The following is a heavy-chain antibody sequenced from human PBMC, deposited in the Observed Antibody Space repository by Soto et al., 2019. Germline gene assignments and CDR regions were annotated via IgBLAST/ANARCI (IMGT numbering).Heavy chain of an antibody. J-gene: IGHJ4*02. CDR3: AKEGYCSGGSCLGFDY. CDR1: GFTFRSYA. CDR2: ISGSGGST. V-gene: IGHV3-23*01. Sequence: GGSLRLSCAASGFTFRSYAMSWVRQAPGKGLEWVSAISGSGGSTYYAGSVKGRFTISRDNSKNTRYLQMNSLRAEDTALYYCAKEGYCSGGSCLGFDYWGQGTLVTVSS. D-gene: IGHD2-15*01.